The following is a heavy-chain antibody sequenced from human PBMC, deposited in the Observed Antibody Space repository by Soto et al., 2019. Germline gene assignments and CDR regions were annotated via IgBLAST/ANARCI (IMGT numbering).Heavy chain of an antibody. CDR1: AYIFTSYW. CDR2: IDPSDSYT. CDR3: ARAYCSGGSCYYYYGMDV. D-gene: IGHD2-15*01. J-gene: IGHJ6*02. Sequence: PGESLKISWNGSAYIFTSYWISWVRQMPGKGLEWVGRIDPSDSYTHYSPSSQGHVTMSADKSISTAYLQGSSLKASAAAMYYCARAYCSGGSCYYYYGMDVWGQGTTVTVSS. V-gene: IGHV5-10-1*01.